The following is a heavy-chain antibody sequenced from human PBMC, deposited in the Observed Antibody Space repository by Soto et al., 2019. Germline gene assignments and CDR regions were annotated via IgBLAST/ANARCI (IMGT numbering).Heavy chain of an antibody. CDR2: IWYDGSNK. J-gene: IGHJ6*02. V-gene: IGHV3-33*01. Sequence: PGGSLRLSCAASGFTFSSYGMHWVRQAPGKGLKWVAVIWYDGSNKYYADSVKGRFTISRDNSKNTLYLQMNSLRAEDTAVYYCARDLITYIAVAGGMDGWGQGTTVTFSS. D-gene: IGHD6-19*01. CDR3: ARDLITYIAVAGGMDG. CDR1: GFTFSSYG.